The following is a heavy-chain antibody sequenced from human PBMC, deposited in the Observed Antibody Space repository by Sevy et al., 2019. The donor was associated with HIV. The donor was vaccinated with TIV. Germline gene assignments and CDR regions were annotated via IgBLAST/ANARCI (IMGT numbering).Heavy chain of an antibody. CDR2: INPNSGAT. J-gene: IGHJ4*02. CDR3: ARDLIEYQMLTFDY. CDR1: GYTFTNYY. D-gene: IGHD3-16*01. Sequence: ASVKVSCKASGYTFTNYYIHWVRQAPGQGLEWMGWINPNSGATNYAQKFQGRVTMTRDTSISTAHMELGRLRSDDTALFYCARDLIEYQMLTFDYWGQGTLVTVSS. V-gene: IGHV1-2*02.